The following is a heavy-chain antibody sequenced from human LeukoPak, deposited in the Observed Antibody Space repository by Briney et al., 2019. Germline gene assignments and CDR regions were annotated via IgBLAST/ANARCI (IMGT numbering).Heavy chain of an antibody. CDR2: INHSGST. CDR1: GGSFSGYY. J-gene: IGHJ4*02. Sequence: SETLSLTCAVYGGSFSGYYWSWIRQPPGKGLEWIGEINHSGSTNYNPSLKSRVTISVDTSKNQFSLKLSSVTAADTAVYYCAAYYFDSSTKGQNWGQGTLVTVSS. D-gene: IGHD3-22*01. V-gene: IGHV4-34*01. CDR3: AAYYFDSSTKGQN.